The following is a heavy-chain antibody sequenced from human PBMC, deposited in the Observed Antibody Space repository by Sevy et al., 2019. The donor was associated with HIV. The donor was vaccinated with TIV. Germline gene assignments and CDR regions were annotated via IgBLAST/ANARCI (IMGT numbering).Heavy chain of an antibody. D-gene: IGHD2-15*01. V-gene: IGHV1-8*03. CDR1: GYTFTSYD. CDR2: MNPNSGNT. J-gene: IGHJ4*02. CDR3: ARAQPDRHCSGGSCYGDFDY. Sequence: ASVKVSCKASGYTFTSYDINWVRQATGQGLEWMGWMNPNSGNTGYAQKFQGRVTITRKTSISTAYMELSSLRSEDTAVYYCARAQPDRHCSGGSCYGDFDYWGQGTLVTVSS.